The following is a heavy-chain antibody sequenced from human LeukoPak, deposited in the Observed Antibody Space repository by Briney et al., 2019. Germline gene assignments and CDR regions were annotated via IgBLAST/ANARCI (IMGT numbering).Heavy chain of an antibody. CDR3: ARARYEARIWPKSRYDYYHYMDV. CDR2: IDAGNGNT. CDR1: GYTFTSYT. Sequence: ASVKVSCKASGYTFTSYTIHWVRQAPGQRLEWMGWIDAGNGNTKYSQEFQDRVTITRDTSASTAYMELSSLRSEDMAVYYCARARYEARIWPKSRYDYYHYMDVWGKGTTVTVSS. J-gene: IGHJ6*03. D-gene: IGHD3-3*01. V-gene: IGHV1-3*03.